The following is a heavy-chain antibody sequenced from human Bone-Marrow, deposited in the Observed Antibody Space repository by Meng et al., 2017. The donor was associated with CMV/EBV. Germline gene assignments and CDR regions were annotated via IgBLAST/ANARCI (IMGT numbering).Heavy chain of an antibody. CDR2: IRYDGGNK. CDR3: AKDSPRFDP. CDR1: GFTFSSYG. Sequence: GGSLRLSCAASGFTFSSYGMHWVRQAPGKGLEWVAFIRYDGGNKYYADSVKGRFTISRDNSKNTLYLQMNSLRAEDTAVYYCAKDSPRFDPWGQGTLVTVSS. V-gene: IGHV3-30*02. J-gene: IGHJ5*02.